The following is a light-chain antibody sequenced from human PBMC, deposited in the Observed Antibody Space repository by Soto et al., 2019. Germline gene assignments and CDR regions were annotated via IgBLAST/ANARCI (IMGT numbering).Light chain of an antibody. J-gene: IGKJ1*01. CDR1: QGISSA. Sequence: AIQLTQSPSCVCASVGGRVTLACRASQGISSALAWYQQKPGKAPKLLIYDASSLESGVPSRFSGSGSGTEFTLSISSLQPDDLATYYCQQYSGYSGTFGQGTKVDI. V-gene: IGKV1-13*02. CDR2: DAS. CDR3: QQYSGYSGT.